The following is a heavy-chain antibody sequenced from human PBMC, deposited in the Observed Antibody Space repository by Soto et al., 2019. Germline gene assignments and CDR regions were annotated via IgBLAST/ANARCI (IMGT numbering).Heavy chain of an antibody. J-gene: IGHJ4*02. V-gene: IGHV4-31*03. CDR1: GGSISSGGYY. CDR2: IYYSGRT. Sequence: QVQLQESGPGLVKPSQTLALTCTVSGGSISSGGYYWSWIRQHPGKGLEWIGYIYYSGRTYYNPSIKTRVTISVDTSKIQFSIKLNSVTEADTAVYYGGSGITIVRGVGLVYFDYWGQGTLVTVSS. CDR3: GSGITIVRGVGLVYFDY. D-gene: IGHD3-10*01.